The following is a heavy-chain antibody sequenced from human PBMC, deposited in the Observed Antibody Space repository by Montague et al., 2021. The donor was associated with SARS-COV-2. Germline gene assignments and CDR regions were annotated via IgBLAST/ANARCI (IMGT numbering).Heavy chain of an antibody. V-gene: IGHV4-34*01. J-gene: IGHJ4*02. CDR1: GESFSEYI. CDR2: INHRGLT. Sequence: SETLSLTCAVYGESFSEYIWNWIRQPPAKGLEWIGEINHRGLTKYNPSLNSRVTLSVDTSRNQFSLKLNSVAAADTAMYYCVRSVGRRGTLYSSGWSKYPFDFWGQGTLVTVSS. CDR3: VRSVGRRGTLYSSGWSKYPFDF. D-gene: IGHD6-19*01.